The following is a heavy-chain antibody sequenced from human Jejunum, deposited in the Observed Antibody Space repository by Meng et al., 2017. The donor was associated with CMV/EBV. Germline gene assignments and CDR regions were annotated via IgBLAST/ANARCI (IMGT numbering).Heavy chain of an antibody. D-gene: IGHD2-2*01. Sequence: FSNFEFNWVRQAPGKGLEWVSYVNSSGTSIFYARSVKGRFTISRDNAKGSLYLQMKSLRAEDTAVYYCARGRDCSSDNCYIPYYFDKWGQGTVVTVSS. J-gene: IGHJ4*02. CDR3: ARGRDCSSDNCYIPYYFDK. CDR1: FSNFE. V-gene: IGHV3-48*03. CDR2: VNSSGTSI.